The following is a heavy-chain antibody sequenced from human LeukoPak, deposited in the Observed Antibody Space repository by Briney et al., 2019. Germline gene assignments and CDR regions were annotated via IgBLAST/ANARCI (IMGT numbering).Heavy chain of an antibody. D-gene: IGHD5-18*01. CDR3: TSRGYSYGSPSYYFDY. J-gene: IGHJ4*02. CDR1: GFTFSGSA. CDR2: IRSKANSYAT. V-gene: IGHV3-73*01. Sequence: GGSLRLSCAASGFTFSGSAMHWVRQASGKGLEWVGRIRSKANSYATAYAASVKGRFTISRDDSKNTAYLQMNSLKTEDPAVYYCTSRGYSYGSPSYYFDYWGQGTLVTVSS.